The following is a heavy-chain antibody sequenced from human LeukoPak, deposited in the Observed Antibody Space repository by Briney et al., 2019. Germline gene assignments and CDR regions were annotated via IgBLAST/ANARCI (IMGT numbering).Heavy chain of an antibody. D-gene: IGHD2-2*01. J-gene: IGHJ4*02. Sequence: PSETLSFTSAVYGGSFSGYYWSWIRQPPGKGLEWIGEINHSGSTNYNPSLKSRVTISVDTSKNQFSLKLSSVTAADTAVYYCARGLSRDIVVVPAANNFDYWGQGTLVTVSS. CDR3: ARGLSRDIVVVPAANNFDY. CDR1: GGSFSGYY. CDR2: INHSGST. V-gene: IGHV4-34*01.